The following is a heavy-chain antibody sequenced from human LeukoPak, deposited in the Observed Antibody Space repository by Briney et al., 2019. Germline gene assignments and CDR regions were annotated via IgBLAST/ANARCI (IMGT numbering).Heavy chain of an antibody. CDR1: GYTFTSYG. CDR3: ARDLGVRIVGAMRY. CDR2: ISVYNGNT. Sequence: ASVKVSCKASGYTFTSYGISWVRQPPGQGLEWMGWISVYNGNTNYAQTLQGRVTMTTDTSTSTAYMELRSLRSDDTAVYYCARDLGVRIVGAMRYWGQGTLVTVSS. J-gene: IGHJ4*02. V-gene: IGHV1-18*01. D-gene: IGHD1-26*01.